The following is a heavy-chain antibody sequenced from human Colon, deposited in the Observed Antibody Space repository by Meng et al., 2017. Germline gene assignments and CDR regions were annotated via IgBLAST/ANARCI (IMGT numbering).Heavy chain of an antibody. D-gene: IGHD5-24*01. CDR2: TYYRSKWYN. V-gene: IGHV6-1*01. CDR1: GDSVSSNTAV. J-gene: IGHJ4*02. CDR3: TRGLQFYRFEY. Sequence: SETLSLTCAIPGDSVSSNTAVWNWIRQSPSRGLEWLGRTYYRSKWYNDYAVSLRSRITINPDTSKNQFSLQLNSVTPEDTAVYYCTRGLQFYRFEYWGQGTLVTVSS.